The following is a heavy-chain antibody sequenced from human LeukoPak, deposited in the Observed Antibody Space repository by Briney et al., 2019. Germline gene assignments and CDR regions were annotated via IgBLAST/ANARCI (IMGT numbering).Heavy chain of an antibody. J-gene: IGHJ6*03. D-gene: IGHD1-26*01. V-gene: IGHV3-21*01. CDR2: ISSSSNYI. CDR1: GFTFSSYS. Sequence: GGSLRLSCAASGFTFSSYSMNWVRRAPGKGLEWVSPISSSSNYIYYADSAKGRFTISRDNAKNSMYLQMNSLGPEDTAVYYCARDPYSGNYGNYYYYYMDVWGKGTTVTISS. CDR3: ARDPYSGNYGNYYYYYMDV.